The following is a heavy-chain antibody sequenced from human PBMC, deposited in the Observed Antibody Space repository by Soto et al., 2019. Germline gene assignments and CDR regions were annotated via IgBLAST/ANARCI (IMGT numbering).Heavy chain of an antibody. V-gene: IGHV1-69*12. Sequence: QVQLVQSGAEVKKPGSSVKVSCKASGGTFSSYAISWVRQAPGQGIEWMGGIIPIFGTATYAQKFQGRVTITADESTSTAYMELSSLRSEDTAVYYCARAHQRELLAAFDYWGQGTLVTVSS. J-gene: IGHJ4*02. CDR2: IIPIFGTA. CDR3: ARAHQRELLAAFDY. D-gene: IGHD1-26*01. CDR1: GGTFSSYA.